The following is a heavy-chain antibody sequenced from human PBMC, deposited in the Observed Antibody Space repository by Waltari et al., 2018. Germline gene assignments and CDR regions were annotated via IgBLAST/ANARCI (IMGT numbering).Heavy chain of an antibody. Sequence: QVQLVQSGAEVKKPGSSVTVSCKASGAPFSSYTISWVRKTPGQGLEWMGRIIPILGIANYAQKFQGRVTITADKSTSTAYMELSSLRSEDTAVYYCARDAPGYYDSSGYYDYWGQGTLVTVSS. CDR3: ARDAPGYYDSSGYYDY. D-gene: IGHD3-22*01. V-gene: IGHV1-69*08. CDR1: GAPFSSYT. CDR2: IIPILGIA. J-gene: IGHJ4*02.